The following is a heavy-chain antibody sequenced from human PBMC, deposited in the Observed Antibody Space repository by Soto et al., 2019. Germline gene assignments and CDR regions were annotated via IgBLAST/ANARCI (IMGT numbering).Heavy chain of an antibody. J-gene: IGHJ4*02. CDR2: IYYDGST. D-gene: IGHD4-17*01. V-gene: IGHV4-31*03. CDR3: ASFSRCANPFDY. Sequence: QVQLQESGPGLVKPSQTLSLTCTVSGGSINSGGYYWNWIRQHPGKDLEWIGYIYYDGSTYYNPSRHTRINVSADTPKNQCSLKLSSVTAADTAVYYCASFSRCANPFDYWGQGTLVTVSS. CDR1: GGSINSGGYY.